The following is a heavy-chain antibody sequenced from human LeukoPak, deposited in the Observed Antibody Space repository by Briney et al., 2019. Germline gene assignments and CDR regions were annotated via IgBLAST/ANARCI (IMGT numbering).Heavy chain of an antibody. CDR2: IYYSGST. CDR1: GGSISSYY. J-gene: IGHJ6*03. CDR3: ARVSGSYWGYYYYMDV. Sequence: SETLSLTCTVSGGSISSYYWSWIRQPPGEGLEWIGYIYYSGSTNYNPSLKSRATISVDTSKNQFSLKLSSVTAADTAVYYCARVSGSYWGYYYYMDVWGKGTTVTVSS. V-gene: IGHV4-59*01. D-gene: IGHD1-26*01.